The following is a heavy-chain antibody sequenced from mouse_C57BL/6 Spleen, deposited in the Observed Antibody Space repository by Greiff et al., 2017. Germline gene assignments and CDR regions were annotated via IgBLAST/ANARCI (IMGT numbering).Heavy chain of an antibody. Sequence: EVKLMESGGGLVKPGGSLKLSCAASGFTFSDYGMHWVRPAPEKGLEWVAYISSGSSTIYYAETVKGRFTISRDNVKNTLFLQMTSLRSDDTAMYYSANSLYDDVEGGYAMDYWGQGTSGTVSS. CDR2: ISSGSSTI. J-gene: IGHJ4*01. D-gene: IGHD2-4*01. V-gene: IGHV5-17*01. CDR3: ANSLYDDVEGGYAMDY. CDR1: GFTFSDYG.